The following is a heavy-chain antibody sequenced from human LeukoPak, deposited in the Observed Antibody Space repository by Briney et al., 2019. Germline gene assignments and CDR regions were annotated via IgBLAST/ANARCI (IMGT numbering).Heavy chain of an antibody. CDR2: IKQDGSEK. V-gene: IGHV3-7*01. J-gene: IGHJ5*02. CDR1: GFTFSSYR. CDR3: ATHIVVVRVAIGWFDP. D-gene: IGHD2-2*02. Sequence: GGSLRLSCAASGFTFSSYRMSWGRQAPGPGQERVANIKQDGSEKYYVDPLKGRFTISRDNAKNSLYLQMDGLSAEDTAVYYCATHIVVVRVAIGWFDPWGQGTLVTVSS.